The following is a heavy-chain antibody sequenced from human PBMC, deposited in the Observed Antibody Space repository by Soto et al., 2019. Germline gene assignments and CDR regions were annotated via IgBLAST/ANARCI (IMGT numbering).Heavy chain of an antibody. CDR2: IYYSGST. Sequence: XETLSLTCTVSGGSMSSYYWSWIRQPPGKGLDWIGYIYYSGSTNYNPSLKSRVTISVDTSKNQFSLKLSSVTAADTAVYYCARDNILGILYGGMDAWGQGTTVTGSS. V-gene: IGHV4-59*12. D-gene: IGHD3-3*01. J-gene: IGHJ6*02. CDR3: ARDNILGILYGGMDA. CDR1: GGSMSSYY.